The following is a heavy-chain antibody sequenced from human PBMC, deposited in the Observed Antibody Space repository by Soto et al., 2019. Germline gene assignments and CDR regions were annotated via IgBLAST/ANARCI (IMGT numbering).Heavy chain of an antibody. CDR3: AREGVITMVRGVINQPYYYYGMDV. CDR2: IYSGGST. CDR1: GFTVSSNY. Sequence: PGGSLRLSCAASGFTVSSNYMSWVRQAPGKGLEWVSVIYSGGSTYYADSVKGRFTISRDNSKNTLYLQMNSLRAEDMAVYYCAREGVITMVRGVINQPYYYYGMDVWGQGTTVTVSS. D-gene: IGHD3-10*01. J-gene: IGHJ6*02. V-gene: IGHV3-53*01.